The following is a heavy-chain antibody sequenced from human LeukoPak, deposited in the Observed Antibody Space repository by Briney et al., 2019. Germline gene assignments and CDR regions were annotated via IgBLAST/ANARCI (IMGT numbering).Heavy chain of an antibody. CDR2: ISGHSDST. Sequence: HAGGSLRLSCAASGFTFSSYAMSWVRQAPGQGPEWVSGISGHSDSTYHADSVKGRFTISRDNSKNTLYLQMNSLRAEDTAVYYCARDSWYNWNDVFYYYYGMDVWGQGTTVTVSS. CDR1: GFTFSSYA. V-gene: IGHV3-23*01. J-gene: IGHJ6*02. CDR3: ARDSWYNWNDVFYYYYGMDV. D-gene: IGHD1-1*01.